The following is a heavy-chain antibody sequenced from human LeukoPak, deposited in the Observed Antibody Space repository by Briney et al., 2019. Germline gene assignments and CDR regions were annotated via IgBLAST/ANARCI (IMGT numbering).Heavy chain of an antibody. CDR3: ARGLDDYYDSSGCTPAHDAFDI. CDR1: GGSISSYY. Sequence: SETLSLTCTVSGGSISSYYWSWIRQPPGKGLEWSGYIYYSGSTNYNPSLKSRVTISVDTSKNQFSLKLSSVTAADTAVYYCARGLDDYYDSSGCTPAHDAFDIWGQGTMVTVSS. J-gene: IGHJ3*02. CDR2: IYYSGST. D-gene: IGHD3-22*01. V-gene: IGHV4-59*01.